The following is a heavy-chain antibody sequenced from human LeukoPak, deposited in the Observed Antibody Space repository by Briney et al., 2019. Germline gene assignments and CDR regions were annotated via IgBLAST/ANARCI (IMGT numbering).Heavy chain of an antibody. Sequence: PSETLSLTCIVSGGSISSYYWSWIRQPPGKGLEWIGYIYNSGSTNYNPSLKSRVTISIDTSKNQFSLKLSSVTAADTAVYYCARATGGAAAADFDPWGQGTLVTVSS. CDR1: GGSISSYY. J-gene: IGHJ5*02. CDR3: ARATGGAAAADFDP. D-gene: IGHD6-13*01. CDR2: IYNSGST. V-gene: IGHV4-59*12.